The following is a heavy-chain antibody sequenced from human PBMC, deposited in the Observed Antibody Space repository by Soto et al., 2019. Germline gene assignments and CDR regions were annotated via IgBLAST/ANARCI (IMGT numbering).Heavy chain of an antibody. J-gene: IGHJ1*01. V-gene: IGHV4-59*03. CDR3: AGSITRSELYFQD. Sequence: PSETLSLTCTVSGGSLTGYYWSWVRQSPREGLEWIGYVYYSGSTNYKPSFSSRVTIFVDRPKNQFFLRLTSVTAADTAVYYCAGSITRSELYFQDWGQSTRVTVSS. D-gene: IGHD1-20*01. CDR1: GGSLTGYY. CDR2: VYYSGST.